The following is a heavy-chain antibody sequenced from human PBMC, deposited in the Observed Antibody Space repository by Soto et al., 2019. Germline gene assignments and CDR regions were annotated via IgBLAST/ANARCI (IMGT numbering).Heavy chain of an antibody. Sequence: ASVKVSCKASGYTFTGYYMHWVRQAPGQGLEWIGWINPNSGNTNYAQKFQGGVTMTRNTSISTAYMELSSLRSEDTAVYYCARAETRFWSGYGRPRADYYYMDVWGKGTTVTVSS. V-gene: IGHV1-2*02. CDR2: INPNSGNT. D-gene: IGHD3-3*01. CDR3: ARAETRFWSGYGRPRADYYYMDV. J-gene: IGHJ6*03. CDR1: GYTFTGYY.